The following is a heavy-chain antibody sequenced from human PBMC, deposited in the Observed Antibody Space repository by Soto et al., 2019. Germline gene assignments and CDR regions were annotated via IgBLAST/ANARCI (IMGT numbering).Heavy chain of an antibody. CDR3: ARVPSASGRAHFDY. V-gene: IGHV3-30-3*01. Sequence: QVQLVESGGGVVQPGRSLRLSCAASGFTFSSYAMHWVRQAPGKGLEWVAVISYDGSNKYYADSVKGRFTISRDNSKNTLYLQMNRLRAEATCVYYCARVPSASGRAHFDYWGEGTLVTVSS. CDR1: GFTFSSYA. J-gene: IGHJ4*02. D-gene: IGHD2-15*01. CDR2: ISYDGSNK.